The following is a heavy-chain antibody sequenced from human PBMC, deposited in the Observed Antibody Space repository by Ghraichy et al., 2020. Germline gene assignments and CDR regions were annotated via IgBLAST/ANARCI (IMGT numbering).Heavy chain of an antibody. V-gene: IGHV3-11*01. D-gene: IGHD6-19*01. Sequence: LSLTCAASGFTFSDYCMSWIRQAPGKGLEWVSYINSRRNIIYYADSVKGRFTISRDNAKNSLFLQMNSLRAEDTAVYYCARLSSAWYSPFDYWGQGTLVTVSS. CDR2: INSRRNII. J-gene: IGHJ4*02. CDR1: GFTFSDYC. CDR3: ARLSSAWYSPFDY.